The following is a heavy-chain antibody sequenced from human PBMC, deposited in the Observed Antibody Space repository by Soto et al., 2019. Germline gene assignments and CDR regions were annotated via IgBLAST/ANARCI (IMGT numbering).Heavy chain of an antibody. V-gene: IGHV1-69*01. Sequence: QVQLVQSGAEVKKPGSSVKVSCKASGGTFSSYAISWVRQAPGQGLEWMGGIIPIFGTANYAQKFQGRVTITADESTSTAYRELSSLRSEDTAVYYCARGGGDYYDSSGYYYFDYWGQGTLVTVSS. CDR2: IIPIFGTA. CDR3: ARGGGDYYDSSGYYYFDY. D-gene: IGHD3-22*01. J-gene: IGHJ4*02. CDR1: GGTFSSYA.